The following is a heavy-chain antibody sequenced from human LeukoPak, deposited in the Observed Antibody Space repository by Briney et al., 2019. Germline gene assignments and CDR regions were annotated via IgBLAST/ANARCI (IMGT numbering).Heavy chain of an antibody. J-gene: IGHJ4*02. CDR3: ARDAVPGRGGAFDY. D-gene: IGHD6-19*01. V-gene: IGHV3-13*01. CDR2: IGPAGDT. Sequence: SGGSLRLSCAASGITFSGYDMHWVRQGTGKNLEWVSAIGPAGDTYYSDSVKGRFTISREDARNSLYLQMNSLTAKDTAVYYCARDAVPGRGGAFDYWGQGTLVIVSS. CDR1: GITFSGYD.